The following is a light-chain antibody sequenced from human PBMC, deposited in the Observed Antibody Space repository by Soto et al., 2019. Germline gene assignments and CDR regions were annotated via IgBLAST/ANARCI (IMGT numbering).Light chain of an antibody. J-gene: IGKJ1*01. Sequence: IQLTQSPSSLSASVGDRVTITCRASQGISSYLAWYQQKPGKAPKLLIYAASTLQSGVPSRFSGSGSGTDFTLTISSLQPEDFATYYCQQLNSYPRTFGRGTKVDIK. CDR2: AAS. CDR3: QQLNSYPRT. V-gene: IGKV1-9*01. CDR1: QGISSY.